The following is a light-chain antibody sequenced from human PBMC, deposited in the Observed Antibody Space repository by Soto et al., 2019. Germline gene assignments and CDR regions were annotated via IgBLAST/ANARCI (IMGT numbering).Light chain of an antibody. CDR1: QSITSNY. J-gene: IGKJ3*01. CDR3: QHYGSSPFT. CDR2: GIS. Sequence: GERATLSCRASQSITSNYLAWYQQKPGQAPRPLIDGISSRAAGVPDRFSGSGSGTDFTLTIGRLEPEDFAVYYCQHYGSSPFTFGPGTKVDI. V-gene: IGKV3-20*01.